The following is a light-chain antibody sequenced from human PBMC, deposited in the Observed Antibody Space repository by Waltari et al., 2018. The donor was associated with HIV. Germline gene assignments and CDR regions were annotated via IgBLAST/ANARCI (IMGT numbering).Light chain of an antibody. V-gene: IGLV3-25*03. CDR2: KDS. CDR1: ALPNQY. J-gene: IGLJ2*01. Sequence: SYELTQPPSLSVSPGRPASITCSGDALPNQYAYCYQQKAGQAPVLIIYKDSERPSGIPERFSGSSSGTTVTLTISGVQAEDEADYYCQSTDSSGTYVVFGGGTKVTVL. CDR3: QSTDSSGTYVV.